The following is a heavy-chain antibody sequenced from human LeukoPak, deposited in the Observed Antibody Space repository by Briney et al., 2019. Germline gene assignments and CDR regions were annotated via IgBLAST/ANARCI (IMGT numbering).Heavy chain of an antibody. CDR3: ARASSSWFPGY. CDR2: INPNSGDT. J-gene: IGHJ4*02. CDR1: GYTFTGYY. D-gene: IGHD6-13*01. V-gene: IGHV1-2*02. Sequence: ASVKVSCKASGYTFTGYYMHWMRQAPGQGLEWMGWINPNSGDTNYAQRFQGRVAMTRDTSISTANMGLSRLGSDDTAVYYCARASSSWFPGYWGQGTLVTVSS.